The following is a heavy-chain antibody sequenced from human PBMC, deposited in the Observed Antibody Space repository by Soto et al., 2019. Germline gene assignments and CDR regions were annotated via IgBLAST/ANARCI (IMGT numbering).Heavy chain of an antibody. V-gene: IGHV4-30-4*01. CDR2: IYYSGTT. D-gene: IGHD3-22*01. CDR3: DRGYYDSGGYYVGSPLFDY. Sequence: PSETLSLTCTVSGGSIRSGDYYWSWIRQPPGKGLEWIGYIYYSGTTYYNPSLKSRVTISIDTPKNQFSLKLSSVTAADTAVYYCDRGYYDSGGYYVGSPLFDYWGQGTLVTVSS. J-gene: IGHJ4*02. CDR1: GGSIRSGDYY.